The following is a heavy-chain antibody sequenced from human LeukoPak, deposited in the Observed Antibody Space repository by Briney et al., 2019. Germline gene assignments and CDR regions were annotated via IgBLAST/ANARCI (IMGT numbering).Heavy chain of an antibody. CDR2: IIPIFGTA. CDR1: GGTFSSYA. V-gene: IGHV1-69*13. D-gene: IGHD2-15*01. J-gene: IGHJ4*02. Sequence: SVKVSCKASGGTFSSYAISWVRQALGQGLEWMGGIIPIFGTANYAQKFQGRVTITADESTSTAYMELSSLRSEDTAVYYCARVVVVAAPSYYFDYWGQGTLVTVSS. CDR3: ARVVVVAAPSYYFDY.